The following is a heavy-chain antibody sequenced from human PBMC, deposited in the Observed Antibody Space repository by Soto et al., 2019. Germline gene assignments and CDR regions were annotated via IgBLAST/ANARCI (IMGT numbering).Heavy chain of an antibody. V-gene: IGHV3-23*01. J-gene: IGHJ4*02. CDR1: GFTFSSYA. CDR2: ISGSGGST. D-gene: IGHD3-9*01. CDR3: ANTRPSHYDILTGYIPYFDY. Sequence: GGSLRLSCAASGFTFSSYAMSWVRQAPGKGLEWVSAISGSGGSTYYADSVKGRFTISRDNSKNTLYLQMNSLRAEDTAVYYCANTRPSHYDILTGYIPYFDYWGQGTLVTVSS.